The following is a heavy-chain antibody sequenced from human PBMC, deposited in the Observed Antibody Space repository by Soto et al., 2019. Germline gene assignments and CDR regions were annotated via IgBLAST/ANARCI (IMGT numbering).Heavy chain of an antibody. Sequence: QVQLVESGGGVVQPGRSLRRSCATSGFTFTTYGMHWFRQGPGKGLEWVAVISYDGSDNYYADSVKGRFTISRDNSKNTLYLQMSSLRAEDTAVYYCAKAREDYDSSGYLDYWGQGTLVTVSS. CDR1: GFTFTTYG. CDR2: ISYDGSDN. D-gene: IGHD3-22*01. V-gene: IGHV3-30*18. J-gene: IGHJ4*02. CDR3: AKAREDYDSSGYLDY.